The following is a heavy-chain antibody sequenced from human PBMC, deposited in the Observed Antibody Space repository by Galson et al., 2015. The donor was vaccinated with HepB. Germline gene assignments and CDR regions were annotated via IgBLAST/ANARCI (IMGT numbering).Heavy chain of an antibody. J-gene: IGHJ6*02. CDR3: AGIAYYDFWSGYGGGMDV. CDR2: ISSTGIYT. Sequence: SLRLPCAVSGLTFNTYYMTWIRQAPGKGLEWVSYISSTGIYTNYADSVKGRFTISRDNAQNSLYLQMNSLRAEDTAVYYCAGIAYYDFWSGYGGGMDVWGQGTTVTVSS. CDR1: GLTFNTYY. D-gene: IGHD3-3*01. V-gene: IGHV3-11*03.